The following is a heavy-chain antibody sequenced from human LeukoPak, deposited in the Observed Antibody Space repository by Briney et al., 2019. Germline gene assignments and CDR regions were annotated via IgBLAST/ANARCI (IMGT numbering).Heavy chain of an antibody. CDR1: DGSISSYY. CDR3: ARALVVSSSWYLTSGDAFDI. V-gene: IGHV4-59*01. D-gene: IGHD6-13*01. Sequence: SETLSLTCTVSDGSISSYYWSRIRQPPGKGLEWIGYIYYSGSTNYNPSLKSRVTISVDTSKNQFSLKLSSVTAADTAVYYCARALVVSSSWYLTSGDAFDIWGQGTMVTVSS. CDR2: IYYSGST. J-gene: IGHJ3*02.